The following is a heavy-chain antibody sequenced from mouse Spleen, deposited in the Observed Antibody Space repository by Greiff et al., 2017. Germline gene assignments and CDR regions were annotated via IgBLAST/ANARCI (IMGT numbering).Heavy chain of an antibody. CDR1: GFTFSSYA. V-gene: IGHV5-9-3*01. D-gene: IGHD1-1*01. CDR3: ARRGYGSSDWYFDV. CDR2: ISSGGSYT. J-gene: IGHJ1*01. Sequence: EVQRVESGGGLVKPGGSLKLSCAASGFTFSSYAMSWVRQTPEKRLEWVATISSGGSYTYYPDSVKGRFTISRDNAKNTLYLQMSSLRSEDTAMYYCARRGYGSSDWYFDVWGAGTTVTVSS.